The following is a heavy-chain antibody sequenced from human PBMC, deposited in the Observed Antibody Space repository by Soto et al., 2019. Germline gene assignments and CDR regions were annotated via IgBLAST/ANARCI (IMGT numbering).Heavy chain of an antibody. J-gene: IGHJ4*02. V-gene: IGHV3-33*01. CDR2: IWYDGSNK. D-gene: IGHD3-22*01. CDR3: ARDLAPPPCYYDSSGYLVD. CDR1: GFTFSSYG. Sequence: QVQLVESGGGVVQPGRSLRLSCAASGFTFSSYGMHWVRQAPGKGLEWVAVIWYDGSNKYYADSVKGRFTISRDNSKNTLYRQVNSLRAEDTAVYYCARDLAPPPCYYDSSGYLVDWGQGTLVTVSS.